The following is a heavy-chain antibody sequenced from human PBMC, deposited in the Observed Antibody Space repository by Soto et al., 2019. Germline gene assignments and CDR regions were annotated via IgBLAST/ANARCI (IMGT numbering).Heavy chain of an antibody. Sequence: GGSLRLCCAASGFTFRSFTMNWVRQAPGKGLEWVSTISSNSAYIYYTDALRGRFTISRDNAKNSLHLQMNSLRAEDTAVYYCTRDASRDSSARGWFDPWGPGTLVTVSS. V-gene: IGHV3-21*01. CDR1: GFTFRSFT. D-gene: IGHD6-13*01. J-gene: IGHJ5*02. CDR3: TRDASRDSSARGWFDP. CDR2: ISSNSAYI.